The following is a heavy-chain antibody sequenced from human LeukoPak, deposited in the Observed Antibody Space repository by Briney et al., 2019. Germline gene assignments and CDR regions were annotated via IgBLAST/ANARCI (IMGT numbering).Heavy chain of an antibody. D-gene: IGHD1-1*01. Sequence: ASVKVSCKVSGYTLTELSMYWVRQAPGKGLEWMGGFDPEDGETIYAQKFQGRVTMTEDTSTDTAYMELSSLRSEDTAVYYCATVVFSYNLFDYWGQGTLVTVSS. V-gene: IGHV1-24*01. CDR2: FDPEDGET. CDR1: GYTLTELS. CDR3: ATVVFSYNLFDY. J-gene: IGHJ4*02.